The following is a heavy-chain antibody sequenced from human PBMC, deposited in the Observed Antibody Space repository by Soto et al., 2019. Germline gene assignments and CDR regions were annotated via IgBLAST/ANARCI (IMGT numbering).Heavy chain of an antibody. CDR3: ARDFAGYSYGKTHYYYYGMDV. D-gene: IGHD5-18*01. V-gene: IGHV1-69*10. CDR2: IIPILGIA. CDR1: GGTFSSYA. J-gene: IGHJ6*02. Sequence: ASVKVSCKASGGTFSSYAISWVRQAPGQGLEWMGGIIPILGIANYAQKFQGRVTITADKSTSTAYMELSSLRSEDTAVYYCARDFAGYSYGKTHYYYYGMDVWGQGTTVTVSS.